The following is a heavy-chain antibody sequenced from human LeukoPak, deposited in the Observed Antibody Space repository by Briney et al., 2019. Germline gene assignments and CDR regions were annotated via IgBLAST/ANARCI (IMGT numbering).Heavy chain of an antibody. CDR1: GGSISSYY. D-gene: IGHD2-21*01. V-gene: IGHV4-59*01. CDR3: ATYDSYSNWFDP. Sequence: SETLSLTCTVSGGSISSYYWSWIRQPPGKGLEWIGYIYYSGSTSYNPSLKSRVTISVDTSKNQFSLKLSSVTAADTAVYYCATYDSYSNWFDPWGQGTLVTVSS. CDR2: IYYSGST. J-gene: IGHJ5*02.